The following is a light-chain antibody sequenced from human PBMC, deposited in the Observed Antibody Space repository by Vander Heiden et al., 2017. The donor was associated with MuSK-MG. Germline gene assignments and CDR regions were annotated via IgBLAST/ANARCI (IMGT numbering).Light chain of an antibody. CDR1: SSDVGSYNL. Sequence: QSALTQPASVSGSPGQSITISCTGTSSDVGSYNLVSWYQQHPGKAPKLMMYEGSKRPSGVSNRFSGSKSGNTASLTISGLQAEDESYDDCCSSAGSSSVVFGGGTKLTVL. CDR2: EGS. V-gene: IGLV2-23*01. J-gene: IGLJ2*01. CDR3: CSSAGSSSVV.